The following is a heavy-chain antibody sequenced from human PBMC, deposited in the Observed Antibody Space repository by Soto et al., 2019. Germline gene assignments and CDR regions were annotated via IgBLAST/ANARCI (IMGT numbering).Heavy chain of an antibody. V-gene: IGHV5-51*01. J-gene: IGHJ4*02. Sequence: PGESLKISCKGSGYSFTSYWIGWVRQMPGKGLEWMGIIYPGDSDTRYSPSFQGQVTISADKSISTAYLQWSSLKASDTAMYYCARLSRSIAAAGPISNWGQGTLVTVSS. D-gene: IGHD6-13*01. CDR3: ARLSRSIAAAGPISN. CDR1: GYSFTSYW. CDR2: IYPGDSDT.